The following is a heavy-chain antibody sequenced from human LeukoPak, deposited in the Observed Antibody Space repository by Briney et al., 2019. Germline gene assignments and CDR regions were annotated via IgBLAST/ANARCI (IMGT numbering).Heavy chain of an antibody. J-gene: IGHJ5*02. D-gene: IGHD1-26*01. Sequence: GGSLRLSCGDSGFTLSKYWMHWVRQVPGKGLTWVSRINRDGSRIDHAGSVKGRFTISRDNAKNTLYLQMNSLRPEDTAVYYCVRDFVGPDDLWGQGTLVTVSS. CDR3: VRDFVGPDDL. V-gene: IGHV3-74*01. CDR1: GFTLSKYW. CDR2: INRDGSRI.